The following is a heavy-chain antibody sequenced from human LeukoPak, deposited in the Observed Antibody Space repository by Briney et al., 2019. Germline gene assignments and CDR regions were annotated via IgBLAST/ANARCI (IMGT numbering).Heavy chain of an antibody. CDR3: AVGYCSGGSCYSGY. Sequence: PSETLSLTCAVYGGSFSGYYWSWIRKPPGKGLEWIGEINHSGSTNYNPSLKSRVTISVDTSKNQFSLKLSSVTAADTAVYYCAVGYCSGGSCYSGYWGQGTLVTVSS. CDR2: INHSGST. CDR1: GGSFSGYY. V-gene: IGHV4-34*01. J-gene: IGHJ4*02. D-gene: IGHD2-15*01.